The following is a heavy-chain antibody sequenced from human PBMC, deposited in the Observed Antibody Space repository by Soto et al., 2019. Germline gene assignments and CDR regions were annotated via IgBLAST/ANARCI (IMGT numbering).Heavy chain of an antibody. Sequence: QVQVEQSGAEVKKPGASVKVSCKTSGYTFSDYYMHWVRQAPGQGLEWMGWINPNSGNTDYAQKFRGRVTMTRDTSINTAYMELTSLRSHAKAIYYCARDLRGYSNLFDPWGQGTLVTVSS. CDR2: INPNSGNT. D-gene: IGHD3-22*01. CDR1: GYTFSDYY. J-gene: IGHJ5*02. V-gene: IGHV1-2*02. CDR3: ARDLRGYSNLFDP.